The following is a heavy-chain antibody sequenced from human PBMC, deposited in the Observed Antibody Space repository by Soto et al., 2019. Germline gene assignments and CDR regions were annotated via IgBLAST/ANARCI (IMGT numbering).Heavy chain of an antibody. D-gene: IGHD2-2*01. Sequence: QVQLVQFGAEVKKPGSSVKVSGKASGGTFSSYAISWVRQAPGQGLEWMGGIIPIFATANYAQKFQGRVMITVDESTSTAYMELSSLRSEDTAVYYCARSVSFRYQLLKRGMDVWGQGTTVTVSS. CDR2: IIPIFATA. V-gene: IGHV1-69*01. CDR1: GGTFSSYA. J-gene: IGHJ6*02. CDR3: ARSVSFRYQLLKRGMDV.